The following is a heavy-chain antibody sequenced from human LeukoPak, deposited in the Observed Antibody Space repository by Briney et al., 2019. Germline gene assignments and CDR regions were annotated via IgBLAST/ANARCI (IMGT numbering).Heavy chain of an antibody. D-gene: IGHD1-7*01. V-gene: IGHV4-38-2*01. CDR1: NNFIRNGYY. Sequence: PSETLSLTCAVSNNFIRNGYYWGWIRQPPGKGLEWIGSIYHSGSTYYNLSLKSRLTISLDTSKSHFSLNLRSVTAADTAVYYCARENYQGAFDIWGQGTMVTVSS. CDR2: IYHSGST. J-gene: IGHJ3*02. CDR3: ARENYQGAFDI.